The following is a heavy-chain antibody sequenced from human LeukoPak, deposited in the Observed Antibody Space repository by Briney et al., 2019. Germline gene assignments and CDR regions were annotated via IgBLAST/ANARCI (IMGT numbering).Heavy chain of an antibody. J-gene: IGHJ4*02. Sequence: PSETLSLTCTVSGGSISGYYWNWIRQPPGKGLEWIAYIYYNGISNYNPSLKSRVIISVDSSKNQFSLKLTSVTAADTAVYFCARDHFGSLDSWGQGILVTVSS. CDR1: GGSISGYY. CDR2: IYYNGIS. CDR3: ARDHFGSLDS. D-gene: IGHD3-10*01. V-gene: IGHV4-59*01.